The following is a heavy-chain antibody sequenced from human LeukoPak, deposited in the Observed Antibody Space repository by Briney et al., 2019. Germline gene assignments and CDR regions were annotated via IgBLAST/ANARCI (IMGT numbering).Heavy chain of an antibody. CDR2: IKQDGSEK. CDR3: ARDGGGYSYGYSDY. J-gene: IGHJ4*02. CDR1: GFTFSSYW. D-gene: IGHD5-18*01. Sequence: GGSLRLSCASSGFTFSSYWMSWVRQAPGKGLEWLANIKQDGSEKYYVDSVKGRFTISRDNAKNSMYLQMNSLRAEETAVYYCARDGGGYSYGYSDYWGQGTLVTVSS. V-gene: IGHV3-7*03.